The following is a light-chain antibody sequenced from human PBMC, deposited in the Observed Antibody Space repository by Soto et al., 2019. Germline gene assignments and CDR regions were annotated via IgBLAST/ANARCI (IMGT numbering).Light chain of an antibody. CDR1: QSISSH. V-gene: IGKV3-11*01. CDR2: DAS. CDR3: QQRHNWPLT. Sequence: EIVLTQSPATLSLSPGEGATLSCRASQSISSHLAWYQQKPGQAPRLLMYDASNRATGIPARFSGSGSGTDFTLTISSLAPEDFAVYYCQQRHNWPLTFGGGIQVEIK. J-gene: IGKJ4*01.